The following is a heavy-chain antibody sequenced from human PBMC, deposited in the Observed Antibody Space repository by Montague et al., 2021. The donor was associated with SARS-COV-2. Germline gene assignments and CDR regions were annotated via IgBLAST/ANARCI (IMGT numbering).Heavy chain of an antibody. CDR1: VSWNAGAY. V-gene: IGHV4-61*10. Sequence: SETLSLTCSRLVSWNAGAYWKSTRLNSSHTLDSYGLIYLRGSNTYSPSLNSRVTILVDTSKNQFPLNLRSVTAADTAVYYWARVGGGTTRYFDNWGQGTLVTVSS. CDR3: ARVGGGTTRYFDN. J-gene: IGHJ4*02. D-gene: IGHD1-1*01. CDR2: IYLRGSN.